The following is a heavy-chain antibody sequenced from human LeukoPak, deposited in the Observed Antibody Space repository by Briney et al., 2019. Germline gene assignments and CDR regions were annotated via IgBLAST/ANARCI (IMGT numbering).Heavy chain of an antibody. CDR1: GFSFDDYT. J-gene: IGHJ4*01. CDR3: AEDLGKVIAAAGTSGFDT. D-gene: IGHD6-13*01. Sequence: GGSLRLSCAASGFSFDDYTMHWVRQRPGKGLEWVSLINWDGGSTFYADSVRGRFSISRDTSKHSLYLEMHSLRTDDSAFYYCAEDLGKVIAAAGTSGFDTWGRGTLVTVSS. CDR2: INWDGGST. V-gene: IGHV3-43*01.